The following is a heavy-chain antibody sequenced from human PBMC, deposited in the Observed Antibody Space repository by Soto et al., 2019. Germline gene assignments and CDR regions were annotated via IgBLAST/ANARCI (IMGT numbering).Heavy chain of an antibody. Sequence: QVHLQQWGAGLLKPSETLSLTCAVYGGSFSGYYWCWIRQPPGKGLEWIGDINHSGSANYNPSLKSRVTISPDTSKNQFSLKLSSVTDADTAVYYCSIWVVGKNIDYWGQGTLVTVSS. D-gene: IGHD3-16*01. J-gene: IGHJ4*02. CDR3: SIWVVGKNIDY. CDR2: INHSGSA. V-gene: IGHV4-34*01. CDR1: GGSFSGYY.